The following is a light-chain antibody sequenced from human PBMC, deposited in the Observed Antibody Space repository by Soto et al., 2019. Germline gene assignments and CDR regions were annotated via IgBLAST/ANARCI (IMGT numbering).Light chain of an antibody. V-gene: IGKV3-11*01. CDR1: QSVGSS. Sequence: EIVMTQSPATLSVSPGVRATLSCRASQSVGSSVAWYRQKPGQAPRLLIYDASNRATGIPARFSGSGSGTDFTLTISSLEPEDFAVYYCQQRSSWPITFGQGTRLEIK. CDR3: QQRSSWPIT. J-gene: IGKJ5*01. CDR2: DAS.